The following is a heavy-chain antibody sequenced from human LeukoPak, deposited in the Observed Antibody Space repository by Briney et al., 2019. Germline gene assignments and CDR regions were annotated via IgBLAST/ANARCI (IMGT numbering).Heavy chain of an antibody. J-gene: IGHJ6*02. Sequence: SETLSLTCTVSGGSISSYYWSWIRQPPGKGLEWIGYIYYGGSTNYNPSLKSRVTISVDTSKNQFSLKLSSVTAADTAVYYCARHNSSGRPFRYGMDVWGQGTTVTVSS. V-gene: IGHV4-59*08. D-gene: IGHD6-19*01. CDR2: IYYGGST. CDR1: GGSISSYY. CDR3: ARHNSSGRPFRYGMDV.